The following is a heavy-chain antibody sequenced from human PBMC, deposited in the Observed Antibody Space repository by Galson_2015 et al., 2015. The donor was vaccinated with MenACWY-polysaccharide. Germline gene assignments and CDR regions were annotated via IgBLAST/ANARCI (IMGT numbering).Heavy chain of an antibody. CDR3: AKGAAHYGSGNYYDY. D-gene: IGHD3-10*01. CDR2: LSPPTGNT. CDR1: GLTFSSYG. Sequence: SLRLSCAGSGLTFSSYGMVWVRQAPGKGLEWVSGLSPPTGNTYYADSVRGRFTISRDNSKNTLYLQMDSLRAEDTALYYCAKGAAHYGSGNYYDYWGQGTQVTVSS. J-gene: IGHJ4*02. V-gene: IGHV3-23*01.